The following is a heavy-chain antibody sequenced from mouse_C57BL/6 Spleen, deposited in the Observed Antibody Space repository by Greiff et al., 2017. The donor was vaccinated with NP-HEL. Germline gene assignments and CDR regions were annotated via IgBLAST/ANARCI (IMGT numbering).Heavy chain of an antibody. Sequence: EVQLVESGGGLVQPKGSLKLSCAASGFSFTTYAMNWVRQAPGKGLEWVARIRSKSNNYTTYYADSVKDRFTISRDDSESMLYLQMNNLKTEDTAMYYCVRHDYDAMDYWGQGTSVTVSS. V-gene: IGHV10-1*01. J-gene: IGHJ4*01. CDR1: GFSFTTYA. CDR3: VRHDYDAMDY. CDR2: IRSKSNNYTT.